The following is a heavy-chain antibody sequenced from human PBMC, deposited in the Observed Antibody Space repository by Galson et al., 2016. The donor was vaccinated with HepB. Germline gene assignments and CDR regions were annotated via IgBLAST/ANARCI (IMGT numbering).Heavy chain of an antibody. Sequence: SVKVSCKASGYTFTDYYIHWVRQAPGQGLEWLGWINPNSGGTHYAQKFQGRVTMTRDTSISTAYLELSRLRSDDTAVYYCVRDPSIVVLPTAMWGWFDPWGQGTLVTVSS. CDR2: INPNSGGT. V-gene: IGHV1-2*02. CDR3: VRDPSIVVLPTAMWGWFDP. CDR1: GYTFTDYY. D-gene: IGHD2-2*01. J-gene: IGHJ5*02.